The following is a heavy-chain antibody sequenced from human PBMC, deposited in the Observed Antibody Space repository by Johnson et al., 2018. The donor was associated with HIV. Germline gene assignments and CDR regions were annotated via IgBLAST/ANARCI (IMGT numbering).Heavy chain of an antibody. Sequence: EKLVESGGGLVKPGGSLRLSCAVSGFTFSDYYMSWIRQAPGKGLEWVANIKQDGSEKYYVDSVKGRFTISRDNAKNSLYLQMNSLRAEDTAVYYCARGHWAFDIWGQGTMVTVSS. CDR1: GFTFSDYY. CDR3: ARGHWAFDI. V-gene: IGHV3-7*01. J-gene: IGHJ3*02. D-gene: IGHD1-1*01. CDR2: IKQDGSEK.